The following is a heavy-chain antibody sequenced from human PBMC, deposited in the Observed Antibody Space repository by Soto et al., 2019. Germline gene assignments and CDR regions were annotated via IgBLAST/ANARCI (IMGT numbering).Heavy chain of an antibody. D-gene: IGHD3-22*01. J-gene: IGHJ5*02. CDR2: IYHSGST. V-gene: IGHV4-30-2*01. CDR3: ARGQYYYDSSGYYPRGWFDP. Sequence: SETLSLTCAVSGGSISSGGYSWSWIRQPPGKGLEWIGYIYHSGSTYYNPSLKSRVTISVDTSKNQFSLKLSSVTAADTAVYYCARGQYYYDSSGYYPRGWFDPWGQGTLVPVSS. CDR1: GGSISSGGYS.